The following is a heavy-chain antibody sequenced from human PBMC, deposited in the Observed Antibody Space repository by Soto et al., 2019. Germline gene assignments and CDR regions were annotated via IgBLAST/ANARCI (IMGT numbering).Heavy chain of an antibody. V-gene: IGHV3-23*01. CDR3: AKCLSAYGDYHELDP. Sequence: GGSLRLSCAASGFTFSSYAMSWVRQAPGKGLEWVSVISGSNDITYYADSVKGRFTISRDNSKNTLYLQMNSLRAEDTAVYYCAKCLSAYGDYHELDPWGQGTLVTVSS. D-gene: IGHD4-17*01. J-gene: IGHJ5*02. CDR2: ISGSNDIT. CDR1: GFTFSSYA.